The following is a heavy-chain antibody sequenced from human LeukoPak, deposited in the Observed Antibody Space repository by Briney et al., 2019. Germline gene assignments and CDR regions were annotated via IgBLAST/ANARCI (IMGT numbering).Heavy chain of an antibody. CDR1: GGSISSSNYY. Sequence: SETLSLTCTVSGGSISSSNYYWNWIRQPPGKGLEWIGYIYYSGSTNYNPSLKSRVTISVDTSKNQFSLKLSSVTAADTAMYYCARVRSSGWGKGFDYWGQGTLVTVSS. D-gene: IGHD6-19*01. J-gene: IGHJ4*02. CDR3: ARVRSSGWGKGFDY. CDR2: IYYSGST. V-gene: IGHV4-61*01.